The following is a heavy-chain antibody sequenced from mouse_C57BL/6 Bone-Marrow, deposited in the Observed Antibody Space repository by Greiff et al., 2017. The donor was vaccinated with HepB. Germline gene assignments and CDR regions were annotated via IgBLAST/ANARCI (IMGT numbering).Heavy chain of an antibody. Sequence: EVQLQQSGAELVRPGSSVKMSCKTSGYTFTSYGINWVKQRPGQGLEWIGYIYIGNGYTEYNEKFKSKATLTVDKSSSTAYMQLSSLTSEDSAVYYCAFHYYSNSYAMDYWGQGTSVTVSS. D-gene: IGHD2-5*01. CDR3: AFHYYSNSYAMDY. V-gene: IGHV1-58*01. CDR1: GYTFTSYG. CDR2: IYIGNGYT. J-gene: IGHJ4*01.